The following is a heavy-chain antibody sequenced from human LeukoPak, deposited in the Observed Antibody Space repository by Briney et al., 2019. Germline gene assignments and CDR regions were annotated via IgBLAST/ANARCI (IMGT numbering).Heavy chain of an antibody. D-gene: IGHD3-10*01. CDR1: GGSISSYY. Sequence: KASETLSLTCTVSGGSISSYYWSWIRQPPGKGLEWIGYIYYSGSTNYNPSLKSRVTISIDTSKNQFSLKLSSVTAADTAVYYCARSDYYGSGRGSFDVWSQGTTVTVSS. CDR3: ARSDYYGSGRGSFDV. V-gene: IGHV4-59*08. J-gene: IGHJ6*02. CDR2: IYYSGST.